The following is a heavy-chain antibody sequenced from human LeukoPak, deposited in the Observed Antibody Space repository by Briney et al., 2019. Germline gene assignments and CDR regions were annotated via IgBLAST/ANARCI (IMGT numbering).Heavy chain of an antibody. Sequence: SETLSLTCAVYGGSFSGYFWTWIRQPPGKGLEWIGEINHSGSTNYNPSLKSRVTISVDTSKNQFSLKRTSVTAADTAVYYCARARGTEAIDYWGQGTLVTVSS. V-gene: IGHV4-34*01. D-gene: IGHD1/OR15-1a*01. CDR3: ARARGTEAIDY. CDR1: GGSFSGYF. CDR2: INHSGST. J-gene: IGHJ4*02.